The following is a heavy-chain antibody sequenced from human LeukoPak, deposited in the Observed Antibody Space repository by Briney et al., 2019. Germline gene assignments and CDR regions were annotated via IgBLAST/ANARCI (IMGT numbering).Heavy chain of an antibody. CDR2: IYSGGST. Sequence: GALRLSCAASGFTVRCNYMSWGRQGPGEGVGWVSVIYSGGSTYYADSVKGRFTISRDNSKNTLYLQMNSLRAEDTAVYYCARARGYYVEDYWGQGTLVTVSS. D-gene: IGHD2/OR15-2a*01. CDR1: GFTVRCNY. J-gene: IGHJ4*02. CDR3: ARARGYYVEDY. V-gene: IGHV3-66*01.